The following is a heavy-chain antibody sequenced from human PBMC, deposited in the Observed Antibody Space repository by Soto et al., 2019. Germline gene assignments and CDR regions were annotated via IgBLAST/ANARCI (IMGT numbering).Heavy chain of an antibody. D-gene: IGHD5-12*01. CDR1: GGSFSGFY. V-gene: IGHV4-59*08. CDR2: IYYAGST. J-gene: IGHJ4*02. Sequence: SETLSLTCAVYGGSFSGFYWSWIRQPPGKGLEWIGFIYYAGSTKYNPSLNSRVTISVDTSKNQFSLTVTSVTAADTAVYYFARRIVATEMFDYWGQGTLVTVSS. CDR3: ARRIVATEMFDY.